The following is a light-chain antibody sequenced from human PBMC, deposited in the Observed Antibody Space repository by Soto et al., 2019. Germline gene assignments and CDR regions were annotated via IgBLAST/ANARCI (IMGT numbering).Light chain of an antibody. CDR1: QTIRSY. CDR3: QQSYITPQT. J-gene: IGKJ2*01. V-gene: IGKV1-39*01. Sequence: DIQMTQSPSSLSASVGDRVTITCRASQTIRSYLNWYQQKPGKAPRLLIHAASSLQGGVPSRFSGSGSGTDFTLTITSLQPEDIATYYCQQSYITPQTFGQGTKLEIK. CDR2: AAS.